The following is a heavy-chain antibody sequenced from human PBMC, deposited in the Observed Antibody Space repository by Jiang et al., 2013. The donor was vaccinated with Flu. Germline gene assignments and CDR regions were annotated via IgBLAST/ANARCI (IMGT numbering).Heavy chain of an antibody. V-gene: IGHV1-2*06. CDR2: INPNSGGT. CDR3: AREGYGGYKSFDY. Sequence: GAEVKKPGASVKVSCKASGYTFTGYYMHWVRQAPGQGLEWMGRINPNSGGTNYAQKFQGRVTMTRDTSISTAYMELSRLRSDDTAVYYCAREGYGGYKSFDYWGQGTLVTVSS. J-gene: IGHJ4*02. CDR1: GYTFTGYY. D-gene: IGHD5-12*01.